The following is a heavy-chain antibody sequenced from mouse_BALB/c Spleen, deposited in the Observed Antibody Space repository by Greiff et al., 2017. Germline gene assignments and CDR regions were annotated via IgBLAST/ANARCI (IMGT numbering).Heavy chain of an antibody. D-gene: IGHD2-14*01. Sequence: QVTLKESGPGILQPSQTLRLTCSFSGFSLSTYGIGVGWIRQPSGQGLEWLAHIWWNDNKYYNTALKSRLTISKDTSNNQVFLKIASVDTADTATYYCARYRYDVGYYAMDDWGQGTSVTVSS. CDR1: GFSLSTYGIG. CDR3: ARYRYDVGYYAMDD. CDR2: IWWNDNK. V-gene: IGHV8-11*01. J-gene: IGHJ4*01.